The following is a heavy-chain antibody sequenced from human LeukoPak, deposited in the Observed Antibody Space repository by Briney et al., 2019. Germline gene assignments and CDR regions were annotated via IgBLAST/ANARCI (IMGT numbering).Heavy chain of an antibody. CDR1: GFTFSSYS. CDR3: ARRYSSSSWDFEY. J-gene: IGHJ4*02. V-gene: IGHV3-48*02. Sequence: GGSLRLSCAASGFTFSSYSMNWVRQAPGEGLEWVSYISSSSSTIYYADSVKGQFTISRDNAKNSLYLQMNSLRDEDTAVYYCARRYSSSSWDFEYWGQGTLVTVSS. D-gene: IGHD6-6*01. CDR2: ISSSSSTI.